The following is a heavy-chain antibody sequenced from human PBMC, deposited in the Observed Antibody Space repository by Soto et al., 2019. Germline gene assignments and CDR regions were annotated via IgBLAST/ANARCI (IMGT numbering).Heavy chain of an antibody. CDR2: IFDSGHT. Sequence: SETLSLTCTVSGGSVSNGDYYWSWIRQPPGKGLEWIGYIFDSGHTFSNPSLGSRVTISVDTSKNLFSLKLTSVTAADTAVYYCARDSGDHYDGSGSSWGHGTLVTVSS. CDR1: GGSVSNGDYY. J-gene: IGHJ5*01. CDR3: ARDSGDHYDGSGSS. V-gene: IGHV4-30-4*01. D-gene: IGHD3-22*01.